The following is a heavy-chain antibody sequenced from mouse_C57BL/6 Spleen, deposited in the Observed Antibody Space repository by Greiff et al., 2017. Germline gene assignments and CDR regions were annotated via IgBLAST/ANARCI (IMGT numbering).Heavy chain of an antibody. CDR2: IDPETGGT. J-gene: IGHJ2*01. Sequence: QVQLQQSGAELVRPGASVTLSCKASGYTFTDYEMHWVKQTPVHGLEWIGAIDPETGGTAYNQKFTGKAILTADKSSSTAYMELRSLTSEDSAVYYCTRGGIVTTYYFDYWGQGTTRTVSS. CDR1: GYTFTDYE. D-gene: IGHD2-5*01. CDR3: TRGGIVTTYYFDY. V-gene: IGHV1-15*01.